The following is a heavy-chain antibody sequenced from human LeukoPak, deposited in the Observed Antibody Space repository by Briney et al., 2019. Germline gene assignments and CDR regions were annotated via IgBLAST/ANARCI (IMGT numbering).Heavy chain of an antibody. V-gene: IGHV4-4*07. CDR1: GGSISSYY. Sequence: SETLSLTCTVSGGSISSYYWSWLRQPAGKGLEWIGRIYTSGSTNYNPSLKSRVTMSVDTSKNQFSLKLSSVTAADTAVYYCAIEKSSVYSRLFDYWGQGTLVTVSS. D-gene: IGHD3-3*01. J-gene: IGHJ4*02. CDR2: IYTSGST. CDR3: AIEKSSVYSRLFDY.